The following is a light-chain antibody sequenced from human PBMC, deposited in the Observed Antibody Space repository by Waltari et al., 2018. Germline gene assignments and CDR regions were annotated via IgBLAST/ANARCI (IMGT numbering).Light chain of an antibody. J-gene: IGLJ1*01. CDR2: GKN. V-gene: IGLV3-19*01. CDR3: FSRDSSGDHLRV. CDR1: GLRGYY. Sequence: SSELTQDPAVSVALGQTVRITCQGDGLRGYYASWYQQKPGQAPVLVIFGKNNRPSGIPDPFSGSSSGNTVSLTITGAPAEDEADYYCFSRDSSGDHLRVFGTGTRVTVL.